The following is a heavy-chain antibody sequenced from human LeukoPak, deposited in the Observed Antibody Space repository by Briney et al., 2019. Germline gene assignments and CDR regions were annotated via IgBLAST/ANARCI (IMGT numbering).Heavy chain of an antibody. D-gene: IGHD1-26*01. Sequence: ASVKVSCKASGGTFSSYAISWVRQAPGQGLEWMGGIIPIFGTANYAQKFQGRVTITADESTSTAYMELSSLRSEDTAVYYCARDGASSGSCDYWGQGTLVTVSS. V-gene: IGHV1-69*13. CDR3: ARDGASSGSCDY. CDR1: GGTFSSYA. CDR2: IIPIFGTA. J-gene: IGHJ4*02.